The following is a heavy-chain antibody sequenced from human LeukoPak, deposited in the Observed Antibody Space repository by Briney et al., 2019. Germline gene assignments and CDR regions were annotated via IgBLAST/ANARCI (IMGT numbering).Heavy chain of an antibody. J-gene: IGHJ6*04. CDR1: GYTFTSYA. Sequence: ASVKVSCKASGYTFTSYAMHWVRQAPGQRLEWMGWINAGNGNTKYSQKFQGRVTITRDTSASTAYMELSSLRSEDTAVYYCARDKRGSYYYYGMDVWGKGTTVTVSS. CDR3: ARDKRGSYYYYGMDV. CDR2: INAGNGNT. V-gene: IGHV1-3*01.